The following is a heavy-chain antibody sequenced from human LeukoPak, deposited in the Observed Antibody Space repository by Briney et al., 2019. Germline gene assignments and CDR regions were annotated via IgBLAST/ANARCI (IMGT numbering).Heavy chain of an antibody. J-gene: IGHJ4*02. V-gene: IGHV3-74*01. D-gene: IGHD3-3*01. Sequence: GGSLRLSCAASGFTFSSYWMHWVRQAPGKGLVWVSRINSDGSSTSYADSVKGRFTISRDNAKNTLYLQMNSLRAEDTAVYYCARGYDFWSGYYGWYSDYWGQGTLVTVSS. CDR3: ARGYDFWSGYYGWYSDY. CDR2: INSDGSST. CDR1: GFTFSSYW.